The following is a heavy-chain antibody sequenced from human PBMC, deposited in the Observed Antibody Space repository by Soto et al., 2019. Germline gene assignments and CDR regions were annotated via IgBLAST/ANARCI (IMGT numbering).Heavy chain of an antibody. V-gene: IGHV3-15*07. CDR3: TTDSYITSIIVRFDY. CDR1: GFTFSNAW. J-gene: IGHJ4*01. D-gene: IGHD3-22*01. CDR2: VKSKNDGGTT. Sequence: GGSLRLSCAASGFTFSNAWINWVRQAQGKGLEWVGRVKSKNDGGTTDFAAPVKGRFAISRDDSKNMVYLEMNSLQTEDTAIYYCTTDSYITSIIVRFDYWGHGTLVTVSS.